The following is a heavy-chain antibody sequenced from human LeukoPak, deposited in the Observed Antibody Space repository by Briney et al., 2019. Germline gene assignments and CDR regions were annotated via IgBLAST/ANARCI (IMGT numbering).Heavy chain of an antibody. D-gene: IGHD3-22*01. CDR2: ISGSGGST. V-gene: IGHV3-23*01. CDR3: ARDPSTYYYDSSGYDNDY. CDR1: GFTFSSYA. Sequence: PGGSLRLSCAASGFTFSSYAMSWVRQAPGKGLEWVSAISGSGGSTYYADSVKGRFTISRDNSKNTLYLQMNSLRAEDTAVYYCARDPSTYYYDSSGYDNDYWGQGTLVTVSS. J-gene: IGHJ4*02.